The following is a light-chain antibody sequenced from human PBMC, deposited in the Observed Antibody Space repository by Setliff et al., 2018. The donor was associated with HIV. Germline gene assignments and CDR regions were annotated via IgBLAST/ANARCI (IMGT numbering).Light chain of an antibody. CDR2: EVS. CDR3: SSYTNSITPDV. V-gene: IGLV2-14*01. Sequence: QSALTQPASVSGSPGQSITISCTGTSSDVGGYNYVSWYQKRPGKAPKLMIYEVSNRPSGVSNRFSGSKSGNTASLTISGLQAEDEADYYCSSYTNSITPDVFGSGTKVTVL. J-gene: IGLJ1*01. CDR1: SSDVGGYNY.